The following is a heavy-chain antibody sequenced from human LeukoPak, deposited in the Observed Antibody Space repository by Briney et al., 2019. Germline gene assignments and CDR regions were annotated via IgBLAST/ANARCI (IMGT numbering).Heavy chain of an antibody. J-gene: IGHJ3*02. CDR3: AREKDAFDI. Sequence: GGSLTLSCAASGFTFSSYSMHWVRQAPGKGLEWVSSISSRNSYIYYADSVKGRFTISRDNAKNSLYLQMNSLRAEDTAVYYCAREKDAFDIWGQGTMVTVSS. V-gene: IGHV3-21*01. CDR1: GFTFSSYS. CDR2: ISSRNSYI.